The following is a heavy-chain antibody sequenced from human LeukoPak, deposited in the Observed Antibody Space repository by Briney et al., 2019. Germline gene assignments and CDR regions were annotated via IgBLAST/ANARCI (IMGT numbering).Heavy chain of an antibody. CDR1: VGTISRYY. D-gene: IGHD5-12*01. CDR3: PRDHRLNVDYYYGMDV. CDR2: NYSSGCT. J-gene: IGHJ6*02. Sequence: SEPLSLTCTLSVGTISRYYWSWIRHPAGEGLEWIRRNYSSGCTNYNPSLKSPVTISVGPFKNQFSLKLSSVTTPAPAVYYCPRDHRLNVDYYYGMDVWGQGTTVTVSS. V-gene: IGHV4-4*07.